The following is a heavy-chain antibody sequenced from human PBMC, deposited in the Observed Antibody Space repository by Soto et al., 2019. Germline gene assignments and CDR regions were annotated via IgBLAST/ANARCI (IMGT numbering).Heavy chain of an antibody. Sequence: PSETLSLTCTVSGGSISSGGYYWSWIRQHPGKGLEWIGYIYYSGSTYYNPSLKSRVTISVDTSKNQLSLKLSSVTAADTAVYYCARDSQNNYYGSGRPYYYYGMDVWGQGTTVTVSS. CDR1: GGSISSGGYY. CDR2: IYYSGST. D-gene: IGHD3-10*01. CDR3: ARDSQNNYYGSGRPYYYYGMDV. V-gene: IGHV4-31*03. J-gene: IGHJ6*02.